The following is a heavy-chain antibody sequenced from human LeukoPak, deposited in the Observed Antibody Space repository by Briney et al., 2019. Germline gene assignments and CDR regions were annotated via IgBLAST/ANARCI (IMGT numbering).Heavy chain of an antibody. Sequence: PSETLSLTCAVYGGSFSGHYWSWIRQPPGKGLELIGEINHSGSTNYNPSLESRVTISVGTSKNHFSLKLSSVTAADTAVYYCASGQYYDLWSGYYVDWGQGTLVTVSA. CDR1: GGSFSGHY. D-gene: IGHD3-3*01. CDR2: INHSGST. V-gene: IGHV4-34*01. CDR3: ASGQYYDLWSGYYVD. J-gene: IGHJ4*02.